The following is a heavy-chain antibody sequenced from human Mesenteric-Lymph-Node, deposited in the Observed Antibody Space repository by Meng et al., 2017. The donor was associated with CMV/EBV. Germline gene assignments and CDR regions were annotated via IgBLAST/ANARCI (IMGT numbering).Heavy chain of an antibody. CDR1: GFTFSSYE. J-gene: IGHJ3*02. V-gene: IGHV3-48*03. CDR3: ARPIVDFWSGYYAFDI. CDR2: ISSSGSTI. Sequence: GGSLRLSCAASGFTFSSYEMNWVRQAPGKGLEWVSYISSSGSTIYYADSLKGRFTISRDNAKNSLYLQMNSLRAEDTAVYYCARPIVDFWSGYYAFDIWGQGTMVTVSS. D-gene: IGHD3-3*01.